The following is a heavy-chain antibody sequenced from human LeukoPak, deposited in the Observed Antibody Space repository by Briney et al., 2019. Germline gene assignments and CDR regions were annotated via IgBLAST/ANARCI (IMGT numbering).Heavy chain of an antibody. J-gene: IGHJ4*02. D-gene: IGHD3-10*01. CDR3: ARDMVRGVRIIGY. CDR1: GYTFTVYH. CDR2: INPNSGGT. V-gene: IGHV1-2*02. Sequence: GASVTVSCKASGYTFTVYHMHWVRQAPGQGLEWMGWINPNSGGTNYAQKFQGRVTMTRDTSISTAYMELSRLRSDDTAVYYCARDMVRGVRIIGYWGQGTLVTVSS.